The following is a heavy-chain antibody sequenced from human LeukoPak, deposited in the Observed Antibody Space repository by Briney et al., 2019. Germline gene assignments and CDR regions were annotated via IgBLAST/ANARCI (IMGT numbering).Heavy chain of an antibody. D-gene: IGHD1-20*01. CDR1: GFTFSSYA. CDR3: ARVTGTYYYYYGMDV. CDR2: ISYDGSNK. Sequence: PGGSLRLSCAGSGFTFSSYAMHWVRQAPGKGLEGVAVISYDGSNKYYADSVKGRFTISRDNSKNTLYLQMNCLRAEDTAVYYCARVTGTYYYYYGMDVWGQGTTVTVSS. J-gene: IGHJ6*02. V-gene: IGHV3-30*04.